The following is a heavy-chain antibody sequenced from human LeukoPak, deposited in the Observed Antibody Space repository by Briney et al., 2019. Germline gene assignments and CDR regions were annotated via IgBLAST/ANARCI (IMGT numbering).Heavy chain of an antibody. CDR1: GFTFSSYA. J-gene: IGHJ4*02. D-gene: IGHD2-15*01. V-gene: IGHV3-30-3*01. CDR2: ISYDGSNK. Sequence: GGSLRLSCAASGFTFSSYAMHWVRQAPGKGLEWVAVISYDGSNKYYADSVKGRFTISRDNSKNTLYLQMNSLRAEDTAVYYCVSTDGGSDYYFDYWGQGTLVTVSS. CDR3: VSTDGGSDYYFDY.